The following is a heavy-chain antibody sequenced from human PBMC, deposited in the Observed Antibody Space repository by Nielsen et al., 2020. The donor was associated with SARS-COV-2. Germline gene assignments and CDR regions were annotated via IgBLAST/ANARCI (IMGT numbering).Heavy chain of an antibody. CDR3: ARGELYYYDSSGYDEGFDY. D-gene: IGHD3-22*01. V-gene: IGHV3-30*03. CDR1: GFTFSSYG. J-gene: IGHJ4*02. Sequence: GESLKISCAASGFTFSSYGMHWVRQAPGKGLEWVAVISYDGSNKYYADSVKGRFTISRDNSKNTLYLQMNSLRAEDTAVYYCARGELYYYDSSGYDEGFDYWGQGTLVTVSS. CDR2: ISYDGSNK.